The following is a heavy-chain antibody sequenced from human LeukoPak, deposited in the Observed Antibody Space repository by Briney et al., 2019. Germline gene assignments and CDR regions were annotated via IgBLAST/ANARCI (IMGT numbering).Heavy chain of an antibody. D-gene: IGHD2-15*01. CDR2: ISSSSSYI. CDR1: GFTFSSYS. V-gene: IGHV3-21*01. CDR3: ARERDKRDPIDY. J-gene: IGHJ4*02. Sequence: GGSLRLSCAASGFTFSSYSMNWVRQAPGKGLEWVSSISSSSSYIYYADSVKGRFTISRDNAKNSLYLQMNSLRAEDTAVYYCARERDKRDPIDYWGQGTLVTVSS.